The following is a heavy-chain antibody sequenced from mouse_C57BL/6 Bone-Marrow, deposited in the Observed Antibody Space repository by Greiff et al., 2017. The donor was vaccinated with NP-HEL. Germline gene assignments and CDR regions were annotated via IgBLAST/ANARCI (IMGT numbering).Heavy chain of an antibody. CDR2: IDPETGGT. J-gene: IGHJ2*01. Sequence: QVQLKESGAELVRPGASVTLSCKASGYTFTDYEMHWVKQTPVHGLEWIGAIDPETGGTAYNQKFKGKAILTADKSSSTAYMELRSLTSEDSAVYYCTRQRIPTWGQGTTLTVSS. CDR3: TRQRIPT. CDR1: GYTFTDYE. V-gene: IGHV1-15*01.